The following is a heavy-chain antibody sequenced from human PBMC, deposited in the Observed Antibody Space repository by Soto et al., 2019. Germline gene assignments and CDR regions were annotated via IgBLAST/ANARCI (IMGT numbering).Heavy chain of an antibody. CDR2: IIPLFSTA. V-gene: IGHV1-69*01. CDR3: AGASVDTAMITLDYFHWHYGMDV. D-gene: IGHD5-18*01. CDR1: GGTFSNYA. J-gene: IGHJ6*02. Sequence: QVQLVQSGAEVRKPGSSVKVSCKASGGTFSNYALSWVRQAPGQGLEWMGGIIPLFSTANYAQKFQGTATIIADESTSTAYKELSSLRSEDTAVYYCAGASVDTAMITLDYFHWHYGMDVWGQGTTVTVAS.